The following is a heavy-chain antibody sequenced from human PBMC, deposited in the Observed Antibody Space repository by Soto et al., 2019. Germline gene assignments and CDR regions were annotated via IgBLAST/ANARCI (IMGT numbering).Heavy chain of an antibody. CDR2: IIPILGIA. J-gene: IGHJ6*03. D-gene: IGHD4-17*01. CDR1: GGTFSSYT. CDR3: AREVHPEYGDFHERPGVYYYYYMDV. V-gene: IGHV1-69*04. Sequence: ASVKVSCKASGGTFSSYTISWVRQAPGQGLEWMGRIIPILGIANYTQKFQGRVTITADKSTSTAYMELSSLRSEDTAVYYCAREVHPEYGDFHERPGVYYYYYMDVWGKGTTVTVSS.